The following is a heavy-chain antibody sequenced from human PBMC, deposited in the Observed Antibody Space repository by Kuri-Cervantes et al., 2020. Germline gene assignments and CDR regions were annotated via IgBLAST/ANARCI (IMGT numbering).Heavy chain of an antibody. V-gene: IGHV7-4-1*02. D-gene: IGHD6-13*01. CDR2: INTNTGNP. Sequence: ASVKVSCKASGGTFSSSVLSWVRQAPGQGLEWMGWINTNTGNPTYAQGFTGRFVFSLDTSVSTAYLQISSLKAEDTAVYYCARDISGYTSSWYDYWGQGTLVTVSS. CDR1: GGTFSSSV. CDR3: ARDISGYTSSWYDY. J-gene: IGHJ4*02.